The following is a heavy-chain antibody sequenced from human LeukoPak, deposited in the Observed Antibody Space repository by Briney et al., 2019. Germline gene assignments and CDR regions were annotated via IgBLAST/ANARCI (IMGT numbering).Heavy chain of an antibody. D-gene: IGHD6-25*01. CDR2: INPNSGDR. CDR3: ARTTSFTASGYDY. CDR1: GYTFTDYL. Sequence: GASVKVSRKASGYTFTDYLINWVRQATGQGLEWMGWINPNSGDRGYAQKFQGRVTITRDTSITTAYMDLSSLRSEDTAVYFCARTTSFTASGYDYWGQGTLVTVSS. V-gene: IGHV1-8*03. J-gene: IGHJ4*02.